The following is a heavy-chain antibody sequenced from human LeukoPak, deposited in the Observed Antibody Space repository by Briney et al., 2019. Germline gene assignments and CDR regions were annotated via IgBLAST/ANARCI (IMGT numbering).Heavy chain of an antibody. V-gene: IGHV1-2*02. CDR1: GYTFTGYY. CDR3: ARPSGSGTYYVG. CDR2: INPNSGCT. D-gene: IGHD3-10*01. Sequence: ASVKVSCKASGYTFTGYYMHWVRQAPGQGLEWMGEINPNSGCTNYAQKFQGRVTMTRDTSIRTAYMELSSLRSDDTAVYYCARPSGSGTYYVGWGQGTLVTVSS. J-gene: IGHJ4*02.